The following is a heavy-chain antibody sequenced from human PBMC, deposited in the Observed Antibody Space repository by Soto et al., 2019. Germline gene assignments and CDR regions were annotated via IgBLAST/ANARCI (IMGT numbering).Heavy chain of an antibody. D-gene: IGHD2-2*02. CDR2: MHHTQGT. J-gene: IGHJ6*02. CDR3: ARFVRSCSGTTCYTRADV. V-gene: IGHV4-59*01. CDR1: GASISSYY. Sequence: SETLSLTCSVSGASISSYYWTWIRQPPGGGLEWIGYMHHTQGTNDNPSLRGRVHMSIDTSMNQFSLRLTSVTAADTAVYYCARFVRSCSGTTCYTRADVWGQGTTVTVSS.